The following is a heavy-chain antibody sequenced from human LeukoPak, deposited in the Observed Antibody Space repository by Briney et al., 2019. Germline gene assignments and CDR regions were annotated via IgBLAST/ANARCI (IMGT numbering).Heavy chain of an antibody. V-gene: IGHV3-15*01. Sequence: GGSLRLSCAASGFTFSNAWMSWVRQAPGKGLEWVGRIKSKTDGGTTDYAAPAKGRFTISRDDSKNTLYLQMNSLKPEDTAVYYCTTDQMVRGYYFDYWGQGTLVTVSS. J-gene: IGHJ4*02. CDR3: TTDQMVRGYYFDY. CDR2: IKSKTDGGTT. D-gene: IGHD3-10*01. CDR1: GFTFSNAW.